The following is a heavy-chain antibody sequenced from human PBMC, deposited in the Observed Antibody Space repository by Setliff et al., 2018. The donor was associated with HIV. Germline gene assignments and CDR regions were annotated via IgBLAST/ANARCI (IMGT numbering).Heavy chain of an antibody. J-gene: IGHJ3*02. CDR3: AKDFGYSSGWYLVSGTFDI. CDR1: GFTFSSYG. V-gene: IGHV3-30*02. CDR2: IHYDVSSK. D-gene: IGHD6-19*01. Sequence: PGESLKISCAAFGFTFSSYGMHWVRQATGKGLEWVAFIHYDVSSKYYGDSVKGRFTISRDNSRNTLYLQMNSLRPEDTAVYYCAKDFGYSSGWYLVSGTFDIWGQGTMVTVSS.